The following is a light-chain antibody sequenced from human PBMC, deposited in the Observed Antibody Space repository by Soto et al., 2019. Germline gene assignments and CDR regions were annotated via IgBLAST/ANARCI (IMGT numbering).Light chain of an antibody. V-gene: IGKV3-15*01. J-gene: IGKJ1*01. CDR3: QQYNNWPRT. CDR1: QSVSSY. Sequence: EIVLTQSPATLSLSPGERATLSCRASQSVSSYLAWYQQKPGQAPRLLIYGASTRATGIPARFIGSGSGTEFTLTISSLQSEDFAVYYCQQYNNWPRTFGQGTKVDIK. CDR2: GAS.